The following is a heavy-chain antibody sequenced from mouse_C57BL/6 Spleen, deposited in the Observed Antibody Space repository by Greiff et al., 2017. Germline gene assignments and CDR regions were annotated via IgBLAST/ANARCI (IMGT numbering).Heavy chain of an antibody. D-gene: IGHD1-1*01. V-gene: IGHV1-15*01. CDR1: GYTFTDYE. J-gene: IGHJ3*01. Sequence: QVQLQQSGAELVRPGASVTLSCKASGYTFTDYEMHWVKQTPVHGLEWIGAIDPETGGTAYNQKFKGKAILTADKSSSTAYMELRSLTSEDSAVYYCTREGYYYGEDGFAYWGQGTLVTVSA. CDR3: TREGYYYGEDGFAY. CDR2: IDPETGGT.